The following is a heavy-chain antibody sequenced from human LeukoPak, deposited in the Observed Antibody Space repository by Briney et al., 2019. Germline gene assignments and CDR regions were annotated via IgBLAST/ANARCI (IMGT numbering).Heavy chain of an antibody. Sequence: GASAKVSCKASGYTFTSYDINWVRQATGQGLEWMGWMNPNSGNTGYAQKFQGRVTMTRNTSISTAHMELSSLRSEDTAVYYCARGDSSGYFAPLDYWGQGTLVTVSS. CDR1: GYTFTSYD. J-gene: IGHJ4*02. CDR3: ARGDSSGYFAPLDY. V-gene: IGHV1-8*01. D-gene: IGHD3-22*01. CDR2: MNPNSGNT.